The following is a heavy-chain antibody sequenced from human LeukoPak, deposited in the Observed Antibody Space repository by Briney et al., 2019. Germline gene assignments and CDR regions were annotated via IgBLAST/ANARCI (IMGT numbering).Heavy chain of an antibody. CDR1: GFTFSGYS. Sequence: GGSLRLSCAASGFTFSGYSMNWVRQAPGKGLEWVSSISSSSSYIYYADSVKGRFTISTDNAKNSLYLQMNSQRAEDTAVYYCASGILSGYYNWGQGTLVTVSS. D-gene: IGHD3-9*01. J-gene: IGHJ4*02. CDR2: ISSSSSYI. V-gene: IGHV3-21*01. CDR3: ASGILSGYYN.